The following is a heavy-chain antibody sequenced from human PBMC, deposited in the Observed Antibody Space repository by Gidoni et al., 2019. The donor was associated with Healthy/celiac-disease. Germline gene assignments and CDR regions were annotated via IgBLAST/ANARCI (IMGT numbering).Heavy chain of an antibody. V-gene: IGHV3-13*05. Sequence: EVQLVESGGGLVQPGGSLRLSCAASGFTFSSYDMHWVRQATGKGLEWVSAIGTAGDPYYPGSVKGRFTISRENAKNSLYLQMNSLRAGDTAVYYCARSLAGAGAFDIWGQGTMVTVSS. CDR3: ARSLAGAGAFDI. CDR2: IGTAGDP. J-gene: IGHJ3*02. D-gene: IGHD6-19*01. CDR1: GFTFSSYD.